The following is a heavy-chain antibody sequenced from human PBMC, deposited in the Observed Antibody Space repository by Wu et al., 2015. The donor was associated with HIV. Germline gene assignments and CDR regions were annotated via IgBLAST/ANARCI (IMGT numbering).Heavy chain of an antibody. CDR3: ARDYANTMVRGVIIPGFFYGMDV. V-gene: IGHV1-69*05. CDR1: GGTFSSYA. CDR2: IIPIFGTA. Sequence: QVQLVQSGAEVKKPGSSVKVSCKASGGTFSSYAISWVRQAPGQGLEWMGGIIPIFGTANYAQKFQGRVTITTDESTSTAYMELSSLRSEDTAVYYCARDYANTMVRGVIIPGFFYGMDVWGQGP. J-gene: IGHJ6*02. D-gene: IGHD3-10*01.